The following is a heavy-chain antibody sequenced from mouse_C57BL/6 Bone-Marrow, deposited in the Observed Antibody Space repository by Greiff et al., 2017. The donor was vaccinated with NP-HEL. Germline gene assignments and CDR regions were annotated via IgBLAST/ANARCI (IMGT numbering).Heavy chain of an antibody. CDR3: VREGPYYYAMDY. CDR2: IHPNSGST. Sequence: QVQLQQPGAELVKPGASVKLSCKASGYTFTSYWMHWVKQRPGQGLEWIGMIHPNSGSTNYNEKFKSKATLTVDKSSSTAYMQRSSLTSEDSAVYYCVREGPYYYAMDYWGQGTSVTVSS. CDR1: GYTFTSYW. D-gene: IGHD3-3*01. J-gene: IGHJ4*01. V-gene: IGHV1-64*01.